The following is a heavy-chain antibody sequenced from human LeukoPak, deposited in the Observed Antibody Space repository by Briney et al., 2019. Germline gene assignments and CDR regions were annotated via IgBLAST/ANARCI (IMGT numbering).Heavy chain of an antibody. Sequence: SETLSLTCAVYGGSFSGYYWSWIRQPPGKGLEWIGEINHSGSTNYNPSLKSRVTISVDTSKNQFSLKLSSVTAADTAVYYCARRQPKYSSSWYVSRKYYFDYWGQGTLVTVSS. J-gene: IGHJ4*02. V-gene: IGHV4-34*01. CDR1: GGSFSGYY. CDR2: INHSGST. CDR3: ARRQPKYSSSWYVSRKYYFDY. D-gene: IGHD6-13*01.